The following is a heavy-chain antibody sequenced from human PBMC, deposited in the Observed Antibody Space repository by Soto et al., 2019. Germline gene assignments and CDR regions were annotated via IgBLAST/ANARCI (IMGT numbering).Heavy chain of an antibody. D-gene: IGHD3-10*01. CDR2: IGGDGGGT. CDR1: GFPLMNYW. Sequence: GGSLSLSCAASGFPLMNYWMHLFRQAPGEGLVWVSRIGGDGGGTTYAGSVKGRFTISRDNAKNTLYLQMNSLRAEDSAVYYCTRVVDGSAGEFDYWGQGTLVTVSS. V-gene: IGHV3-74*01. CDR3: TRVVDGSAGEFDY. J-gene: IGHJ4*02.